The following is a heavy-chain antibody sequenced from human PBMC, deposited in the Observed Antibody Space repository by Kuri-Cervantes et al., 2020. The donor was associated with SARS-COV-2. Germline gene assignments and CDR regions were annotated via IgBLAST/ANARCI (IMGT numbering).Heavy chain of an antibody. J-gene: IGHJ5*02. V-gene: IGHV4-61*01. Sequence: SETLSLTCAVSGVSVSHGTYTWSWIRQPPGKGLEWIGYIYYSGSTNYNPSLKSRVTISVDTSKNQFSLKLSSVTAADTAVYYCARGGDFWSGYHDNWFDPWGQGTLVTVSS. D-gene: IGHD3-3*01. CDR1: GVSVSHGTYT. CDR2: IYYSGST. CDR3: ARGGDFWSGYHDNWFDP.